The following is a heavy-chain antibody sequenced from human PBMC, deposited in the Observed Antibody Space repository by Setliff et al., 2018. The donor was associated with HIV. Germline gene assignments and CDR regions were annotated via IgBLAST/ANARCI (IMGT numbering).Heavy chain of an antibody. Sequence: TLSLTCAVFGGSIRSDYWSWIRQPPGKTMEWIGYIYYTGSTTYNASLKSRVTISIASSKKQFSLELRSATTADTAVYYCARGPRGSPAHWGQGTLVTVSS. CDR1: GGSIRSDY. V-gene: IGHV4-59*01. CDR2: IYYTGST. CDR3: ARGPRGSPAH. J-gene: IGHJ4*02. D-gene: IGHD3-16*01.